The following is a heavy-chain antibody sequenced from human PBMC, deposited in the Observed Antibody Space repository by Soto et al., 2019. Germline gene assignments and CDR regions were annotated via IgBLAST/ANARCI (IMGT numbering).Heavy chain of an antibody. CDR3: ARADMSLVWFDP. J-gene: IGHJ5*02. V-gene: IGHV1-18*01. Sequence: QVQLVQSGAEVKKPGASVKVSCKASGYTFTSYGISWVRQAPGQGLEWMGWISAYNGNRNYAQKLQGRVTMTTDTSTKTTYLELRSLRSEDTAVYYCARADMSLVWFDPWGQGTLVTVSS. CDR2: ISAYNGNR. CDR1: GYTFTSYG. D-gene: IGHD2-15*01.